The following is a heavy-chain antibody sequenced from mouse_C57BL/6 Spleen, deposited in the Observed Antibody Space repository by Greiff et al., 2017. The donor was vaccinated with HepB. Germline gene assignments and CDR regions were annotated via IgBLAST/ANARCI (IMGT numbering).Heavy chain of an antibody. CDR1: GFTFSDYY. V-gene: IGHV5-16*01. CDR3: ARAATVVAYYFDY. CDR2: INYDGSST. J-gene: IGHJ2*01. Sequence: EVKLMESEGGLVQPGSSMKLSCTASGFTFSDYYMAWVRQVPEKGLEWVANINYDGSSTYYLDSLKSRFIISRDNAKNILYLQMSSLKSEDTATYYCARAATVVAYYFDYWGQGTTLTVSS. D-gene: IGHD1-1*01.